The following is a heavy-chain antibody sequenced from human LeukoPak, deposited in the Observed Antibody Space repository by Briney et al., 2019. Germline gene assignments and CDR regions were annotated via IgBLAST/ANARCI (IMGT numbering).Heavy chain of an antibody. V-gene: IGHV4-4*07. CDR2: IYISGTT. J-gene: IGHJ4*02. Sequence: SETLSLTCTVSGGSINNFYWNWIREPAGKALEWIGRIYISGTTHYNPSLKSRVTMSVDSSKTQFSLKLTSLTAADTAVYYCARDPFRSSFDSWGQGTLVTVS. D-gene: IGHD1-26*01. CDR3: ARDPFRSSFDS. CDR1: GGSINNFY.